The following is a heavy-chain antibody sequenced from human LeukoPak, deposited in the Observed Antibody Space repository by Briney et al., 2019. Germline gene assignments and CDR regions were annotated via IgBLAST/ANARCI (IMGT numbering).Heavy chain of an antibody. CDR1: GFTFDDYA. CDR2: INWNSDSI. V-gene: IGHV3-9*01. J-gene: IGHJ4*02. CDR3: AINGGGDSGYGNFDY. D-gene: IGHD5-12*01. Sequence: PGGSLRLSCAVSGFTFDDYAMHWVRQVPGKGLEWVSGINWNSDSIGYADSVKGRFTTSRDNAKNSLYLQMNSLRAEDTAFYHCAINGGGDSGYGNFDYWGQGTLVTVPS.